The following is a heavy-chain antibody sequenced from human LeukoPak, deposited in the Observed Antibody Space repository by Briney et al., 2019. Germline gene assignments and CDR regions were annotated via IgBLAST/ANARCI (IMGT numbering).Heavy chain of an antibody. Sequence: PSETLSLTCTVSGGSISSSSYYWGWFRQPPGKGLEWIGRIYYSGSTSYNPSLKSRVTISVDTSKNQFSLKLSSVTAADTAVYYCARVPSRRYCSGGSCYPYYYYGMDVWGQGTTVTVSS. CDR2: IYYSGST. D-gene: IGHD2-15*01. V-gene: IGHV4-39*07. CDR3: ARVPSRRYCSGGSCYPYYYYGMDV. J-gene: IGHJ6*02. CDR1: GGSISSSSYY.